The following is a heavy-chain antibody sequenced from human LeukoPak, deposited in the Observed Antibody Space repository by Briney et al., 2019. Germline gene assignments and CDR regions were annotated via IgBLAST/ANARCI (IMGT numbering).Heavy chain of an antibody. CDR3: AGIPVFGVVLHQEPV. CDR1: GATFSDYA. CDR2: FIPILGTA. J-gene: IGHJ6*04. Sequence: ASVRVSCKASGATFSDYALNWVRQAPGQGLEWMGVFIPILGTANSTQKFQDRVTITADMSTNTAYMELSSLRSEDTAVYFCAGIPVFGVVLHQEPVWGKGTTVTVSS. D-gene: IGHD3-3*01. V-gene: IGHV1-69*10.